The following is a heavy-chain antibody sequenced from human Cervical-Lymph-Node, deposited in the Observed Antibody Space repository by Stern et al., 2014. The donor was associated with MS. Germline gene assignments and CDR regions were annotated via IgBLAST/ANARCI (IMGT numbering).Heavy chain of an antibody. CDR1: GASISSSSYY. CDR3: ASQVPADGDPFDY. V-gene: IGHV4-39*01. Sequence: VQLEESGPGRVKPSETLSLTCTVSGASISSSSYYWAWIRQPPGKGLESIGSIYYTGSTYYNPSLESRVTISIDTSKNQFSLRLTSVMAADTAVYYCASQVPADGDPFDYWGQGTLVTVSS. D-gene: IGHD4-17*01. CDR2: IYYTGST. J-gene: IGHJ4*02.